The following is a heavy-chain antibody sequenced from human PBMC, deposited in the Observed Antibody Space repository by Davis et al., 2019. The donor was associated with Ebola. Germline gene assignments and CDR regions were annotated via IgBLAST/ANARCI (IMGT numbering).Heavy chain of an antibody. CDR2: INPNSGGT. CDR1: GYTFTGYY. CDR3: ARERNGVWSGYYS. V-gene: IGHV1-2*02. Sequence: ASVKVSCKASGYTFTGYYMHWVRQAPGQGLEWMGWINPNSGGTNYAQKFQGRVTMTRDTSISTAYMELSRLRSDDTAVYYCARERNGVWSGYYSWGQGTLVTVSS. D-gene: IGHD3-3*01. J-gene: IGHJ4*02.